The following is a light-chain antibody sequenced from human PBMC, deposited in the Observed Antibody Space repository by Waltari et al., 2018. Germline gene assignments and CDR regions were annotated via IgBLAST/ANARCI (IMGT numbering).Light chain of an antibody. J-gene: IGLJ3*02. CDR2: GNN. V-gene: IGLV1-40*01. Sequence: QAVLTQPPSVSGAPGQRVTISCTGSSPNIGAGYDVHWYQQVPRRAPKLLIYGNNNRPSGVPDRFFGSTSGTSASLAITGLQADDEADYYCQSYDTSLSVVFGGGTKLTVL. CDR1: SPNIGAGYD. CDR3: QSYDTSLSVV.